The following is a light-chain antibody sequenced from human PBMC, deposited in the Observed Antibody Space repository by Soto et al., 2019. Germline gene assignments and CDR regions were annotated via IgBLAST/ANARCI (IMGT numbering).Light chain of an antibody. J-gene: IGLJ2*01. CDR3: QTWGTGVV. V-gene: IGLV4-69*01. CDR1: SGHSTYA. Sequence: QPVLTQSPSASASLGASVKLTCTLSSGHSTYAISWHQQQPEKGPRYLMKVNSDGSHSKGGGIPDRFSGSSSGAERSLTISSLQAEDEADYYCQTWGTGVVFGGGTKLTVL. CDR2: VNSDGSH.